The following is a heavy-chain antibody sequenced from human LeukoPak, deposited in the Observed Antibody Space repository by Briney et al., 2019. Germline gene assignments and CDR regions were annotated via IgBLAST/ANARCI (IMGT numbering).Heavy chain of an antibody. CDR2: INPNSGGT. CDR1: GYTFTGYY. V-gene: IGHV1-2*02. CDR3: TRALGSDY. D-gene: IGHD1-26*01. Sequence: AASVKVSCKASGYTFTGYYMHWVRQAPGQGLEWMGWINPNSGGTNYAQKFQGRVTITRDTSISTAYMELSSLYSDDTAMYYCTRALGSDYWGQGTLVTVSS. J-gene: IGHJ4*02.